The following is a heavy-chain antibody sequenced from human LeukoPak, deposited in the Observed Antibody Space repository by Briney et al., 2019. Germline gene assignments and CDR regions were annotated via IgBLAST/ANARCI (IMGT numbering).Heavy chain of an antibody. Sequence: GGSLRLSCAASGFTFSDYSMNWVRQAPGRGLEWVSYISSSSNVIYYAESVKGRFTISRDNAKNSLLLQMNSLRAEDTAVYYCAGIYYASGSYTYYYYAMDVWGQGTTVTVSS. CDR2: ISSSSNVI. V-gene: IGHV3-48*04. J-gene: IGHJ6*02. CDR3: AGIYYASGSYTYYYYAMDV. D-gene: IGHD3-10*01. CDR1: GFTFSDYS.